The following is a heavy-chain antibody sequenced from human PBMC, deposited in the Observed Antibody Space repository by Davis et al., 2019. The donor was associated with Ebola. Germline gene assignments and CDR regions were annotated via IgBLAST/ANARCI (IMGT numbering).Heavy chain of an antibody. Sequence: MPSETLSLTCAVSGGSFSSYYWSWIRQTPGNGLDWIGEVNPGGLTHYSPFLKSRVTILQDTSKNHFSLRLTSVTAADTAVYYCARGPAYRGGHFDYWGPEMRVTVSS. CDR3: ARGPAYRGGHFDY. D-gene: IGHD3-16*01. V-gene: IGHV4-34*01. CDR1: GGSFSSYY. J-gene: IGHJ4*02. CDR2: VNPGGLT.